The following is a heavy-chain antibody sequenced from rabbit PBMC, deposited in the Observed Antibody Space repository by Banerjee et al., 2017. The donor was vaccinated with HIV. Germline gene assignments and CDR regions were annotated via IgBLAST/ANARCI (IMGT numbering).Heavy chain of an antibody. D-gene: IGHD3-1*01. CDR3: GRHVAAIDL. Sequence: QEQVVEYGGDLVQPEGSLTLTCTASGFPFSNSVYMSWVRQAPGKGLEWIGCINTGGGSTYYASWAKGRFPISQTSSTTVTLQMTSLTVADTATYFCGRHVAAIDLWGPGTLVTVS. J-gene: IGHJ4*01. CDR1: GFPFSNSVY. V-gene: IGHV1S45*01. CDR2: INTGGGST.